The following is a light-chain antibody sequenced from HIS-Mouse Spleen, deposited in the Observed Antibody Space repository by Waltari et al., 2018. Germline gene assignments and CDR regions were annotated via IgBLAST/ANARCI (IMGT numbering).Light chain of an antibody. Sequence: QSALTQPASVSGSPGQSITISCTGTSSDVGGYNYVPWYQPHPGKAPKLMIYEVRNRPSGVSNPFSGSKSGNTASLTISGLQAEDEADYYCSSYTSSSTPYVFGTGTKVTVL. CDR2: EVR. J-gene: IGLJ1*01. CDR1: SSDVGGYNY. V-gene: IGLV2-14*01. CDR3: SSYTSSSTPYV.